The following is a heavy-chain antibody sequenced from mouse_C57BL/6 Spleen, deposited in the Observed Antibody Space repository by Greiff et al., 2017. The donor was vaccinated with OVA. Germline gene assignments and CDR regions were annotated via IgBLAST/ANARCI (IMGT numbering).Heavy chain of an antibody. V-gene: IGHV1-18*01. D-gene: IGHD2-3*01. CDR3: ARKDDGYPRFAY. Sequence: EVKLVESGPELVKPGASVKIPCKASGYTFTDYNMDWVKQSHGKSLEWIGDINPNNGGTIYNQKFKGKATLTVDKSSSTAYMELRSLTSEDTAVYYCARKDDGYPRFAYWGQGTLVTVSA. J-gene: IGHJ3*01. CDR2: INPNNGGT. CDR1: GYTFTDYN.